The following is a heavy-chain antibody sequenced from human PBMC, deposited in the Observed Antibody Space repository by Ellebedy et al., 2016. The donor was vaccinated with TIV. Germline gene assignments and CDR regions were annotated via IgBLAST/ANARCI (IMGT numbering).Heavy chain of an antibody. CDR3: ARARESDAFDI. D-gene: IGHD3-10*01. Sequence: GGSLRLSXAASGFTFSSYDMHWVRQATGKGLEWVSAIGTAGDTYYPGSVKGRFTISRENAKNSLYLQMNSLRAEDTAVYYCARARESDAFDIWGQGAMVTVSS. CDR1: GFTFSSYD. CDR2: IGTAGDT. J-gene: IGHJ3*02. V-gene: IGHV3-13*01.